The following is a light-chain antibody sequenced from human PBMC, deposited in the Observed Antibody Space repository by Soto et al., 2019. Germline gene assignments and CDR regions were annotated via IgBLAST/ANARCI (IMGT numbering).Light chain of an antibody. Sequence: QSVLTQPPSVSGAPGQRVTISCTGTSSNIGADYDVHWYQHLPGTAPKLLIYANINRPSGVPDRFSGSKSGTSASLVITGLQAEDEADYYCQSYDGSLRVFGGGTKLTVL. V-gene: IGLV1-40*01. J-gene: IGLJ3*02. CDR1: SSNIGADYD. CDR3: QSYDGSLRV. CDR2: ANI.